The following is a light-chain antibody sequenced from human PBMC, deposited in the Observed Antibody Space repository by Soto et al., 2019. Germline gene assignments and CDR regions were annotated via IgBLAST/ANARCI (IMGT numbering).Light chain of an antibody. CDR1: SSNIGTNT. J-gene: IGLJ2*01. Sequence: QSVLTQPPSASGTPGQRVSISCSGGSSNIGTNTVNWYQHLPGTAPKLLIFSNDERPPGVPDRFSGSKSGTSASLAISGLQSDDEADYYCATWDDSLNGVVFGGGTKLTVL. V-gene: IGLV1-44*01. CDR3: ATWDDSLNGVV. CDR2: SND.